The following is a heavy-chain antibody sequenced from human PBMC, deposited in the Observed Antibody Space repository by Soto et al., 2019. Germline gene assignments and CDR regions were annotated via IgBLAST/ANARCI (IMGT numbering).Heavy chain of an antibody. D-gene: IGHD6-19*01. CDR1: GYSISSSNW. J-gene: IGHJ4*02. V-gene: IGHV4-28*01. Sequence: ETLSLTCAVSGYSISSSNWWGWIRQPPGKGLEWIGYIYYSGSTYYNPSLKSRVTMSVDTSKNQFSLKLSSVTAVDTAVYYCARSGYSSGWSCFDYWGQGTLVTVSS. CDR2: IYYSGST. CDR3: ARSGYSSGWSCFDY.